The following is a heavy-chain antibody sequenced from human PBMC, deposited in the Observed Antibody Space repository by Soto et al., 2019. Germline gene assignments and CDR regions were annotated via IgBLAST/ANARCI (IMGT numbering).Heavy chain of an antibody. CDR2: INHSGST. D-gene: IGHD2-15*01. CDR3: ARGRSRLLLT. CDR1: GGSFSGYY. J-gene: IGHJ5*02. Sequence: QVQLQQWGAGLLKPSETLSLTCAVYGGSFSGYYWSWIRQPPGKGLEWIGEINHSGSTNYNPSLKSRVTISVDTSKNQFSLKLSSVTAADTAVYYCARGRSRLLLTWGQGTLVTVSS. V-gene: IGHV4-34*01.